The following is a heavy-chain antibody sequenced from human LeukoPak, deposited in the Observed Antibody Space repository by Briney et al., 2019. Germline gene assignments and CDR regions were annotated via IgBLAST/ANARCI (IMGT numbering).Heavy chain of an antibody. Sequence: SETLSLTSAVYGGSFSGYYWSWIRQPPGKGLEWIGEINHSGSTNYNPSLKSRVTISVDTSKNQFSLKLSSVTAADTAVYYCARGPRRITMIVVVTYAFDIWGQGTMVTVSS. V-gene: IGHV4-34*01. CDR2: INHSGST. J-gene: IGHJ3*02. CDR3: ARGPRRITMIVVVTYAFDI. D-gene: IGHD3-22*01. CDR1: GGSFSGYY.